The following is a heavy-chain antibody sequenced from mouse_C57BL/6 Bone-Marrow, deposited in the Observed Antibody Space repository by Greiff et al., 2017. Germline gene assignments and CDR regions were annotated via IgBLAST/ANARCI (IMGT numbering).Heavy chain of an antibody. CDR1: GYTFTSYW. Sequence: QVQLQQPGAELVRPGTSVKLSCKASGYTFTSYWMHWVKQRPGQGLEWIGVIDPSDSYTNYNQKFKGKATLTVDTSSSTAYMQLSSLTSEDSAVYYCASRLWWMDYWGQGTSVTVSS. J-gene: IGHJ4*01. D-gene: IGHD1-1*02. CDR3: ASRLWWMDY. V-gene: IGHV1-59*01. CDR2: IDPSDSYT.